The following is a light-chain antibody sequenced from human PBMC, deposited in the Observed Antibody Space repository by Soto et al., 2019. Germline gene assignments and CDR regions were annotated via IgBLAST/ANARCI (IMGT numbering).Light chain of an antibody. J-gene: IGLJ1*01. CDR2: TND. V-gene: IGLV1-44*01. CDR3: SSWEGNLDAEV. Sequence: QSVLTQPPSASGTPGQRVTISCSGSSSNIGSNTVNWYQQLPGTAPKLLIYTNDQRPSGVPDRFSGSKSGTSASLAISGRQFEDEADYHGSSWEGNLDAEVFGAGTKLTVL. CDR1: SSNIGSNT.